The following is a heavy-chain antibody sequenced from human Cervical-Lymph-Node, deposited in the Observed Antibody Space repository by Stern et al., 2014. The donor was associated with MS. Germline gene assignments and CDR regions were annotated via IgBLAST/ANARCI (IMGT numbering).Heavy chain of an antibody. J-gene: IGHJ4*02. CDR1: GDSISSYTHY. CDR3: AKHACTGAACPFDL. CDR2: VYYSGAT. D-gene: IGHD2-8*02. Sequence: QVQLQESGPGLVKPSETLSLTCAVSGDSISSYTHYWAWIRQPPGKGLEWIGSVYYSGATYYNPSLKSPVTIPVDTPKNHFSLGLTSVTAADTAVYYCAKHACTGAACPFDLWGQGTLVTVSS. V-gene: IGHV4-39*01.